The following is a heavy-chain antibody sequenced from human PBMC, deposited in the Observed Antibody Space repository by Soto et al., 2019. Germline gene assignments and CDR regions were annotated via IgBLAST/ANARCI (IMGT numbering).Heavy chain of an antibody. CDR3: ARTKYSSGWYTWSAVGYYGMDV. CDR1: GFTFSSYW. D-gene: IGHD6-19*01. CDR2: IKQDGSEK. V-gene: IGHV3-7*03. Sequence: EVQLVESGGGLVQPGGSLRLSCAASGFTFSSYWMSWVRQAPWKGLEWVANIKQDGSEKYYVDSVKGRFTISRDNAKNSLYLQMNSLRAEDTAVYYCARTKYSSGWYTWSAVGYYGMDVWGQGTTVTVSS. J-gene: IGHJ6*02.